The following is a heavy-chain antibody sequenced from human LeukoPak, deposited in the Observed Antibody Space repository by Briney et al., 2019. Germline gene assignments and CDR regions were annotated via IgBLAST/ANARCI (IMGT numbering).Heavy chain of an antibody. CDR1: GFTFSSYW. D-gene: IGHD2-2*01. CDR2: IKQDGSEK. J-gene: IGHJ6*03. Sequence: GGSLRLSCAASGFTFSSYWMSWVRQAPGKGLEWVANIKQDGSEKYYVDSVKGRFTISRDNAKNSLYLQMNSLRAEDTAVYYCAREGGCSSASCYVRYYYYYMDVWGKGTTVTISS. CDR3: AREGGCSSASCYVRYYYYYMDV. V-gene: IGHV3-7*01.